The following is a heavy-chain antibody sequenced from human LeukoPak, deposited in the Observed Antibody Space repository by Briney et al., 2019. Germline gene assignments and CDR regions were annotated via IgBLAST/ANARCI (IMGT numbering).Heavy chain of an antibody. V-gene: IGHV4-4*07. J-gene: IGHJ2*01. CDR3: AGRVESTGSFDL. CDR2: IYTSGST. D-gene: IGHD1-14*01. CDR1: GGSISSYY. Sequence: PSETLSLTCTVSGGSISSYYWSWIRQPPGKGLEWIGRIYTSGSTDYNPSLKSRVTMSVDTSKNQFSLKLSSVTAADTAVYYCAGRVESTGSFDLWGRGTLVTVSS.